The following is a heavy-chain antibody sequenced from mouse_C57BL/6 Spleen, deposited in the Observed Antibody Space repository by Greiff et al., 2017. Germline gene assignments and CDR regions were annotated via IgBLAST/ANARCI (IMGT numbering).Heavy chain of an antibody. D-gene: IGHD2-5*01. CDR3: ARYKYYSNSGAMDY. V-gene: IGHV7-3*01. Sequence: EVMLVESGGGLVQPGGSLSLSCAASGFTFTDYYMSWVRQPPGKALEWLGFIRNKANGYTTEYSASVKGRFTISRDNSQSILYLQMKCLRAEDGATDYCARYKYYSNSGAMDYWGQGTSVTVSS. CDR2: IRNKANGYTT. CDR1: GFTFTDYY. J-gene: IGHJ4*01.